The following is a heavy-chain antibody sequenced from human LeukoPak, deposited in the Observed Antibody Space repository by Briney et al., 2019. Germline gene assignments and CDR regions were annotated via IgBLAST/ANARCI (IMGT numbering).Heavy chain of an antibody. V-gene: IGHV3-48*04. CDR3: ARPYSSGWGNWFDP. Sequence: GGSLRLSCAVSGFTFSSYWMGWVRQAPGKGLEWISYITTSGTTLDYADSVKGRFTISRDNAKNSLYLQMNSLRAEDTAVYYCARPYSSGWGNWFDPWGQGTLVTVSS. CDR2: ITTSGTTL. D-gene: IGHD6-19*01. J-gene: IGHJ5*02. CDR1: GFTFSSYW.